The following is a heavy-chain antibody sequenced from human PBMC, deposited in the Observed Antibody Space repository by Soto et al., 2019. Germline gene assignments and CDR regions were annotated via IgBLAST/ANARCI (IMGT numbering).Heavy chain of an antibody. D-gene: IGHD3-10*01. CDR2: IIPIFGTA. CDR3: ARVGLKEIIRYGSGSKNYGMDV. J-gene: IGHJ6*02. CDR1: GGTFSSYA. Sequence: WASVKVSCKASGGTFSSYAISWVRQAPGQGLEWMGGIIPIFGTANYAQKFQGRVTITADKSTSTAYMELSSVRSEDTAVYYCARVGLKEIIRYGSGSKNYGMDVWGQGTTVTVS. V-gene: IGHV1-69*06.